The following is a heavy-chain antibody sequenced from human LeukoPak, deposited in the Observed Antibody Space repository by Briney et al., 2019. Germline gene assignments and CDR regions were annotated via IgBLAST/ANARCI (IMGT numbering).Heavy chain of an antibody. V-gene: IGHV3-21*01. CDR2: ISSSSSYI. J-gene: IGHJ4*02. D-gene: IGHD6-19*01. CDR1: GFTFSSYS. Sequence: GGSLRLSCAASGFTFSSYSMNWVRKAPGKGLEWVSSISSSSSYIYYADSVKGRFTISRDNAKNSLYLQMNSLRAEDTAVYYCARDRGHSSGWEFFDYWGQGTLVTVSS. CDR3: ARDRGHSSGWEFFDY.